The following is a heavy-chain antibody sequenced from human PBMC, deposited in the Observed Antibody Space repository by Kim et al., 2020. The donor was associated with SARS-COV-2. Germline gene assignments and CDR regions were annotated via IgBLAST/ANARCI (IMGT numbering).Heavy chain of an antibody. J-gene: IGHJ4*02. D-gene: IGHD2-15*01. CDR3: AREGVVAARGFDY. Sequence: SETLSLTCAVYGGSFSGYYWSWIRQPPGKGLEWIGEINHSGSTNYNPSLKSRVTISVDTSKNQFSLKLSSVTAADTAVYYCAREGVVAARGFDYWGQGTLVTVSS. CDR2: INHSGST. V-gene: IGHV4-34*01. CDR1: GGSFSGYY.